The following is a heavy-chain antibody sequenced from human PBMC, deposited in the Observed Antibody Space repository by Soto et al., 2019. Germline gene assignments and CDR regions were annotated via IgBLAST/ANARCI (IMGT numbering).Heavy chain of an antibody. CDR3: ARADILTGQTYYYGMDV. J-gene: IGHJ6*02. Sequence: ASVKVSCKASGYTFTSYAMHWVRQAPGQRLEWMGWINAGNGNTKYSQKFQGRVTITRDTSASTAYMELSSLRSEDTAVYYCARADILTGQTYYYGMDVWGQGTTVTGSS. CDR1: GYTFTSYA. D-gene: IGHD3-9*01. CDR2: INAGNGNT. V-gene: IGHV1-3*01.